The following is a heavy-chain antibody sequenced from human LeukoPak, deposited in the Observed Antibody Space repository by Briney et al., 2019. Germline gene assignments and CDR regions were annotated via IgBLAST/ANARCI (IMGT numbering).Heavy chain of an antibody. Sequence: SGGSLRLSCAASGFSFSSHGMHWVRQAPGKGLEWVAFIGYDGSEKMYGDSVKGRFTISRDNSKNILYLQMNSLRAEDTAVYYCARSLSSRRLIIPKTSRYLDYWGQGTLVTVSS. CDR1: GFSFSSHG. V-gene: IGHV3-30*02. CDR3: ARSLSSRRLIIPKTSRYLDY. D-gene: IGHD3-3*01. CDR2: IGYDGSEK. J-gene: IGHJ4*02.